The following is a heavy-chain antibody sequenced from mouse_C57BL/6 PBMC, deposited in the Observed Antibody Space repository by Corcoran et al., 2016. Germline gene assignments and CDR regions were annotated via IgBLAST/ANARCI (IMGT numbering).Heavy chain of an antibody. Sequence: QIQLVQSGPELKKPGETVKISCKASGYTFTTYGMSWVKQAPGKGLKWMGWINTYSGVPTYADDFKGRFAFSLETSASTAYLQINNRKNEDTATYFCARNWDGSYFDYWGQGTTLTVSS. CDR1: GYTFTTYG. V-gene: IGHV9-3*01. J-gene: IGHJ2*01. D-gene: IGHD4-1*01. CDR3: ARNWDGSYFDY. CDR2: INTYSGVP.